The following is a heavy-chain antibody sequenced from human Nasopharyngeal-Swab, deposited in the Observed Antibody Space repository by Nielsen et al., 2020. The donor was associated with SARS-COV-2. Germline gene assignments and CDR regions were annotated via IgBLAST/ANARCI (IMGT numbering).Heavy chain of an antibody. CDR3: AKFADYDDYGDYEGFWYFDL. V-gene: IGHV3-74*01. CDR2: INEDGSST. CDR1: GFTFSTYW. Sequence: LSLTCAASGFTFSTYWMHWVRQAPGEGLVWVSRINEDGSSTSYADSLKGRFTISRDNSKNTLYLQMNSLRAEDTAVYYCAKFADYDDYGDYEGFWYFDLWGRGTLVTVSS. J-gene: IGHJ2*01. D-gene: IGHD4-17*01.